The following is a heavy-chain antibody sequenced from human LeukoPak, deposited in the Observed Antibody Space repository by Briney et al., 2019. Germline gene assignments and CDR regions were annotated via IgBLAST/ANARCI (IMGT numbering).Heavy chain of an antibody. CDR2: INHSGST. CDR3: ARFVEYSSSYTAYWYFDL. J-gene: IGHJ2*01. V-gene: IGHV4-34*01. Sequence: PSETLSLTCAVYGGSFSGYYWSWIRQPPGKGLEWIGEINHSGSTNYNPSLKSRVTISVDTSKNQFSLKLSSVTAADTAVYCARFVEYSSSYTAYWYFDLWGRGTLVTVSS. CDR1: GGSFSGYY. D-gene: IGHD6-13*01.